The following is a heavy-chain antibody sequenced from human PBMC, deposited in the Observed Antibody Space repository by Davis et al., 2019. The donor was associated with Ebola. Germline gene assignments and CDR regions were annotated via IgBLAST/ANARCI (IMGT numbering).Heavy chain of an antibody. V-gene: IGHV1-8*01. D-gene: IGHD6-13*01. J-gene: IGHJ4*02. CDR1: GYTFTSSD. CDR2: MNPNSGNT. CDR3: ARRHGKQALFYY. Sequence: AASVKVSCKASGYTFTSSDINCVRQATGQGLEWMGWMNPNSGNTGYAQKFQGRVTMTRNTSISTAYMEVSSLRSEDTAVYFCARRHGKQALFYYWGQGTLVTVSS.